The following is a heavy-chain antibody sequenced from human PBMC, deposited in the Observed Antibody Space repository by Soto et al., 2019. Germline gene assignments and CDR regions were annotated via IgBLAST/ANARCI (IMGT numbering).Heavy chain of an antibody. CDR2: IWYDGSNK. CDR3: ARDRRWRQYYYYGMDV. CDR1: GFTFSSYG. Sequence: QVQLVEAGGGVVQPGRSLRLSCAASGFTFSSYGMHWVRQAPGKGLEGVAVIWYDGSNKYYADSVKGRFTISRDNSKNTLYLQMNSLRAEDTAVYYCARDRRWRQYYYYGMDVWGQGTTVTVSS. J-gene: IGHJ6*02. D-gene: IGHD5-18*01. V-gene: IGHV3-33*01.